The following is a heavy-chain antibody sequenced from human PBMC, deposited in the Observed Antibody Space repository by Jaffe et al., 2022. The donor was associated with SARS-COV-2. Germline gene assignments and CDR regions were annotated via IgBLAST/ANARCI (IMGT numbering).Heavy chain of an antibody. CDR3: ATWSRSIGSFDP. CDR1: GDSISSTSYS. J-gene: IGHJ5*02. CDR2: MYYDGTTNGGST. Sequence: QLQLQESGPGLAKPSETLSLTCTVSGDSISSTSYSWGWIRQPPGKGLEWIGDMYYDGTTNGGSTNYNPSLKGRVAISVDTSKNHFSLRLSSVTAADTALYYCATWSRSIGSFDPWGRGALVSVSS. V-gene: IGHV4-39*02. D-gene: IGHD3-10*01.